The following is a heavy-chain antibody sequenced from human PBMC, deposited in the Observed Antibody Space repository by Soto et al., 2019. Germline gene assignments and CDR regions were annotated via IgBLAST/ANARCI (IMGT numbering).Heavy chain of an antibody. D-gene: IGHD3-10*01. V-gene: IGHV4-34*01. CDR1: GGSFSGYY. CDR2: INHSGST. Sequence: QVQLHQWGAGLLKPSETLSLTCAVSGGSFSGYYWGWIRQPPGEGLEWIGKINHSGSTNYNPSLKSRVTISVDTSKNQYSLTLSSVTAADTAVYYCARGRWGSGRGRYFAYWGPGTLVNVSS. J-gene: IGHJ4*01. CDR3: ARGRWGSGRGRYFAY.